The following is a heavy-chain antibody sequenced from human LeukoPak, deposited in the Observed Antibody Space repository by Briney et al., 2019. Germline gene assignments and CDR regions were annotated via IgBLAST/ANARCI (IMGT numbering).Heavy chain of an antibody. CDR3: ARVDWNYVKGPHKFDY. J-gene: IGHJ4*02. Sequence: SQTLSLTCTVSGGSISSGSYYWSWIRQPAGKGLEWIGRIYTSGSTNYNPSLKSRVTISVDTSKNQFSLKLSSVTAADTAVYYCARVDWNYVKGPHKFDYWGQGTLVTVSS. V-gene: IGHV4-61*02. CDR1: GGSISSGSYY. CDR2: IYTSGST. D-gene: IGHD1-7*01.